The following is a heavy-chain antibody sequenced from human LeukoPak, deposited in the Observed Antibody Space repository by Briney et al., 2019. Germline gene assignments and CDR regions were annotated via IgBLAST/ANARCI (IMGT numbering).Heavy chain of an antibody. D-gene: IGHD5-18*01. CDR3: ARDLAYSRLDY. Sequence: GGSLRLSCAVSGLTFSSSWMDRVRQAPGKGLEWVASINPEGSEKYSADSVKGRFTISRDNAKNSLYLQMDSLRVEDAAFYYCARDLAYSRLDYWGQGMLVTVSS. CDR1: GLTFSSSW. J-gene: IGHJ4*02. CDR2: INPEGSEK. V-gene: IGHV3-7*01.